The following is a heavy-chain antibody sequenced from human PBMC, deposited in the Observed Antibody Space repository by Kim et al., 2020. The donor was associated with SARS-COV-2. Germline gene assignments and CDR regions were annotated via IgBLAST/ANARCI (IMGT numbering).Heavy chain of an antibody. Sequence: ADAVKGRFTISRDNSKNTLYLQMNSLRAEDTAVYYCAKGDNLVPADPFDYWGQGTLVTVSS. V-gene: IGHV3-23*01. CDR3: AKGDNLVPADPFDY. D-gene: IGHD2-2*01. J-gene: IGHJ4*02.